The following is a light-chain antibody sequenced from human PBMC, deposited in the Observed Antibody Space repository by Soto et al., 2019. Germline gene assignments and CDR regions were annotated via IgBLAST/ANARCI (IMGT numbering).Light chain of an antibody. V-gene: IGKV3-15*01. CDR3: QQYHNWPA. CDR1: QSVFSS. Sequence: ETVMTQSPVTLSVSPGERATLSCRASQSVFSSLAWYQHKPGQAPRLLIYGAATRATGIPARFSGSGSGTEFTLTISSLQSDDIAVYYCQQYHNWPAFGQGTKVEIK. CDR2: GAA. J-gene: IGKJ1*01.